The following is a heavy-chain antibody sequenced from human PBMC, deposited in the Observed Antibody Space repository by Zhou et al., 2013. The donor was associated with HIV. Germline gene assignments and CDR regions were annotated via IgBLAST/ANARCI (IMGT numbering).Heavy chain of an antibody. CDR2: IIPIIDRT. CDR3: ARDPRQTVSFFDS. Sequence: QVQLVQSGAEVERPESSARVSCKTSGGTFGSSAINWVRQAPGQRLEWMGRIIPIIDRTDYAQRFQGRVTITADKSTSTAYMELSSLRSEDTAVYFCARDPRQTVSFFDSWGQGTLITVSS. J-gene: IGHJ4*02. V-gene: IGHV1-69*04. D-gene: IGHD4-4*01. CDR1: GGTFGSSA.